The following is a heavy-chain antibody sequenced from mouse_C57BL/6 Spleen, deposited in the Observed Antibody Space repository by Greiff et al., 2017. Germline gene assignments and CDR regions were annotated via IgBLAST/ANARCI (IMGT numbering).Heavy chain of an antibody. D-gene: IGHD1-1*01. Sequence: QVQLQQPGAELVRPGTSVKLSCKASGYTFTSYWMHWVKQRPGQGLEWIGVIDPSDSYTNYNQKFKGKATLTVDTSSSTAYMQLSSLTSEDSAVXYGARRGITTVVASDDWGKGTTLTVSS. V-gene: IGHV1-59*01. J-gene: IGHJ2*01. CDR1: GYTFTSYW. CDR2: IDPSDSYT. CDR3: ARRGITTVVASDD.